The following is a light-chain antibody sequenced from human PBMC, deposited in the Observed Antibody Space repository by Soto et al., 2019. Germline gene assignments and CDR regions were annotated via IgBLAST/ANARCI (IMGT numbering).Light chain of an antibody. CDR3: QQRSNWPIT. V-gene: IGKV3-11*01. CDR1: QSVSSY. CDR2: DAS. J-gene: IGKJ5*01. Sequence: SVLPQSTATLSLSPGERATLSCMASQSVSSYLAWYQQKPGQAPRLLIYDASNRATGIPARFSGSGSGTDFTLTISSLEPEDFAVYYCQQRSNWPITFGQGTRLEIK.